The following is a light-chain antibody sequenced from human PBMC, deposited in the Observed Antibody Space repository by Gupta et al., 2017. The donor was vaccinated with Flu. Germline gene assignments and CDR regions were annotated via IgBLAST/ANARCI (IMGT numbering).Light chain of an antibody. Sequence: GTSSDVGGYNYVSWYQQHPGKAPKLMIYDVSNRPSGVSNRFSGSKSGNTASLTISGLQAEDEADYYCSSYTSSSVVFGGGTKLTVL. J-gene: IGLJ2*01. V-gene: IGLV2-14*04. CDR2: DVS. CDR1: SSDVGGYNY. CDR3: SSYTSSSVV.